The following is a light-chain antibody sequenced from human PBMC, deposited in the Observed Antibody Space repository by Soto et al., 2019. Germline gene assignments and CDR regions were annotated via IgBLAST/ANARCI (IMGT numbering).Light chain of an antibody. J-gene: IGLJ2*01. Sequence: QSVLTQPASVSGSLGQSITISCTGTSSDVGSYDLVSWYQHHPGKAPKLMIYEGSKRPSGLSSRFSGSTSGNTASLTISGLQAEDEADYYCCSYVTGSNVVFGGGTQLTVL. CDR2: EGS. CDR1: SSDVGSYDL. V-gene: IGLV2-23*01. CDR3: CSYVTGSNVV.